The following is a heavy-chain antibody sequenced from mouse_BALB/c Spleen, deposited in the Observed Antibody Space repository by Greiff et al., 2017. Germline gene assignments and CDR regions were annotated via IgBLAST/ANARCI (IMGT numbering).Heavy chain of an antibody. CDR3: ANLLWPRRGYFDV. J-gene: IGHJ1*01. CDR2: INPYNDGT. V-gene: IGHV1-14*01. CDR1: GYTFTSYV. Sequence: EVQLQQSGPELVKPGASVKMSCKASGYTFTSYVMHWVKQKPGQGLEWIGYINPYNDGTKYNEKFKGKATLTSDKSSSTAYMELSSLTSEDSAVYYCANLLWPRRGYFDVWGAGTTVTVSS. D-gene: IGHD2-2*01.